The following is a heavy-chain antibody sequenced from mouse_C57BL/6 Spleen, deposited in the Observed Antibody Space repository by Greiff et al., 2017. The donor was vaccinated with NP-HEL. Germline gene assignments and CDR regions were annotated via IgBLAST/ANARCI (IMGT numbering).Heavy chain of an antibody. J-gene: IGHJ2*01. D-gene: IGHD3-2*02. CDR2: IDPETGGT. V-gene: IGHV1-15*01. CDR3: TRSGQLRLGYFDY. Sequence: QVQLQQSGAELVRPGASVTLSCKASGYTSTDYEMHWVKQTPVHGLEWIGAIDPETGGTAYNQKFKGKAILTADKSSSTAYMELRSLTSEDSAVYYCTRSGQLRLGYFDYWGQGTTLTVSS. CDR1: GYTSTDYE.